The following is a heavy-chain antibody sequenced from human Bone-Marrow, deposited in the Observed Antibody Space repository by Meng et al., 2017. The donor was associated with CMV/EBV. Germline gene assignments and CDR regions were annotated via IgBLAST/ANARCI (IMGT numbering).Heavy chain of an antibody. CDR1: GGTFSSYA. D-gene: IGHD2-2*01. Sequence: SVKVSCKASGGTFSSYAISWVRQAPGQGLEWMGGIIPILGIANYAQKFQGRVTITADKSTSTAYMELSSLRSDDTAVYYCARGGDDCSSTTCYYYWGQGTLVTVSS. J-gene: IGHJ4*02. CDR2: IIPILGIA. CDR3: ARGGDDCSSTTCYYY. V-gene: IGHV1-69*10.